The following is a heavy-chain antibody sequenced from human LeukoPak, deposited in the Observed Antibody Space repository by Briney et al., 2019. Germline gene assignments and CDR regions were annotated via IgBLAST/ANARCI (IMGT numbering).Heavy chain of an antibody. J-gene: IGHJ4*02. V-gene: IGHV1-8*03. Sequence: ASVKVSCKASGYTFTSYDINWVRQATRQGLEWMGWMNPNSGNTGYAQKFQGRVTITRNTSISTAYMELSSLRSEDTAVYYCARGVGYCSGGSCYPRWGQGTLVTVSS. CDR2: MNPNSGNT. CDR1: GYTFTSYD. D-gene: IGHD2-15*01. CDR3: ARGVGYCSGGSCYPR.